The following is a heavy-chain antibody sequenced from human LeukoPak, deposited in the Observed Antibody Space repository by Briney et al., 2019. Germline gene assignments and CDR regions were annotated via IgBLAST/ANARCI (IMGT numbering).Heavy chain of an antibody. D-gene: IGHD3-22*01. CDR2: IYHSGST. CDR1: GGSISSSNW. V-gene: IGHV4-4*02. Sequence: SETLSLTCAVSGGSISSSNWWSWVRQPPGKGLEWIGEIYHSGSTNYNPSLKSRVTISVDKSKNQFSLKLSSVTAADTAVYYCARDPYYDSSGYSSYWGQGTLVTVSS. CDR3: ARDPYYDSSGYSSY. J-gene: IGHJ4*02.